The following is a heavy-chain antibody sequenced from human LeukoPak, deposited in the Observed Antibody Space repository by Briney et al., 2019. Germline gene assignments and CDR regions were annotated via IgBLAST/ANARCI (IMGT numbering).Heavy chain of an antibody. CDR2: IIPIFGTA. CDR1: GGTFGSYA. V-gene: IGHV1-69*13. Sequence: ASVKVSCKASGGTFGSYAISWVRQAPGQGLEWMGGIIPIFGTANYAQKFQGRVTITADESTGTAYMELSSLRSEDTAVYYCASRYCSGGSCSPYSGSYYGMDVWGQGTTVTVSS. CDR3: ASRYCSGGSCSPYSGSYYGMDV. J-gene: IGHJ6*02. D-gene: IGHD2-15*01.